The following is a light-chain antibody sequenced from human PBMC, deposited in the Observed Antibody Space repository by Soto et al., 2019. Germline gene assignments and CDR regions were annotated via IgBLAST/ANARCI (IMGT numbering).Light chain of an antibody. CDR3: PQYYDTPYT. J-gene: IGKJ2*01. CDR2: WAS. Sequence: DFVMTQSPDSLAVSLGERATINCKSSQSVLYSPNNKNYLAWYQQKPGQPPKLLIYWASTRESGVPDRFSGSGSGADFSLTISSLQAEDVAVYYCPQYYDTPYTFGQGTKLEI. CDR1: QSVLYSPNNKNY. V-gene: IGKV4-1*01.